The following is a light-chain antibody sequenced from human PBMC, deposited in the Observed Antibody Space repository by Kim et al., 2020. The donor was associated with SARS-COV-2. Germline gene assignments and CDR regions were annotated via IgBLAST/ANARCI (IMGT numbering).Light chain of an antibody. CDR1: QSVSNN. V-gene: IGKV3-15*01. CDR2: GAS. Sequence: VSPGERATRACRASQSVSNNLGWSQQKRGQAPRLLIYGASTRATGIPARFSGSGSGTEFTLTISSLQSEDFAVYYCQQYNNWPLTFGQGTKVDIK. CDR3: QQYNNWPLT. J-gene: IGKJ1*01.